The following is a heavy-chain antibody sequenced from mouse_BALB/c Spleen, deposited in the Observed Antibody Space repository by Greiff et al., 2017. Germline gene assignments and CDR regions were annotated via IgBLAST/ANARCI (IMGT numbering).Heavy chain of an antibody. D-gene: IGHD2-3*01. CDR2: IHYSGST. V-gene: IGHV3-1*02. Sequence: EVMLVESGPDLVKPSQSLSLTCTVTGYSITSCYSWHWIRQFPGNKLEWMGYIHYSGSTNYNPSLKSRISITRDTSKNQFFLQLNSVTTEDTATCNSARGDDGDYAMDDWGQGTSVTVSS. CDR1: GYSITSCYS. J-gene: IGHJ4*01. CDR3: ARGDDGDYAMDD.